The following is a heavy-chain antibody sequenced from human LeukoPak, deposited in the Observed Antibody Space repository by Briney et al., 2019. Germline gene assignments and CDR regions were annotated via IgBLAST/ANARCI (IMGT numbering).Heavy chain of an antibody. CDR2: ISDSGGNT. V-gene: IGHV3-23*01. CDR1: GFTFSSYA. D-gene: IGHD4/OR15-4a*01. J-gene: IGHJ4*02. Sequence: GGSLRLSCAASGFTFSSYAMSWVRQAPGKGLEWVSAISDSGGNTYYADSVKGRFSISRDKSKNTLYLQLNSLRAEDTAVYYCARRAGAYSHPYDYWGQGTLVTVSS. CDR3: ARRAGAYSHPYDY.